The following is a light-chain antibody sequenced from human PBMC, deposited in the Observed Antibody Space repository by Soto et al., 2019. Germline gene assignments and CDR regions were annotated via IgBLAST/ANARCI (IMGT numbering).Light chain of an antibody. CDR2: GVT. Sequence: EFVLTQSPGTLSLSPGERATLSCRASESPSTSYFAWYQQKPRQAPRLLIYGVTSRATGIPDRFSGSGSGTDFTLTISRREPEDFAVYFCQRYGTSPLTFGQGTKVEIK. V-gene: IGKV3-20*01. CDR3: QRYGTSPLT. CDR1: ESPSTSY. J-gene: IGKJ1*01.